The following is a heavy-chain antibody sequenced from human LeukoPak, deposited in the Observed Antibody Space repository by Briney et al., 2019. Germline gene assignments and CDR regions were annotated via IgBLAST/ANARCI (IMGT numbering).Heavy chain of an antibody. Sequence: SETLSLTCTVSDGSLSSSTFYWGWIRLPPGGGLEWIGSIKSGDTTYYNPSLKSRVTMFVDTSKNQVSLELNSVTAADTAVYYCARQRAWFGEWAFEYWGQGTLVTVPS. V-gene: IGHV4-39*01. CDR1: DGSLSSSTFY. D-gene: IGHD3-10*01. CDR2: IKSGDTT. J-gene: IGHJ4*02. CDR3: ARQRAWFGEWAFEY.